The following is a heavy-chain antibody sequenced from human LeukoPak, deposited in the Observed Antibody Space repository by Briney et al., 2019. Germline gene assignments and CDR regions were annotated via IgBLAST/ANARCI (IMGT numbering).Heavy chain of an antibody. Sequence: ASVKVSCKASGYTFNSYYMHWVRQAPGQALEWMGIINPSGGSTSHAQKFQGRVTMTRDTSTSTVYMELSSLRSEDTAVYYCARAGDTAMVIEYWGQGTLVTISS. V-gene: IGHV1-46*02. CDR1: GYTFNSYY. CDR3: ARAGDTAMVIEY. CDR2: INPSGGST. D-gene: IGHD5-18*01. J-gene: IGHJ4*02.